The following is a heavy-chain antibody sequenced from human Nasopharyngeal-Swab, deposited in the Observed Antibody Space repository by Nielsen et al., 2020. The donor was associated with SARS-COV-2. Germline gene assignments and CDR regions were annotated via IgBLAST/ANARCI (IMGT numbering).Heavy chain of an antibody. V-gene: IGHV3-7*03. CDR2: IKQGGSEQ. CDR1: GFSVSSSY. CDR3: ARAGRHCDSGSCHPWGC. Sequence: GESLKISCTASGFSVSSSYMSWVRQAPGKGLEWVANIKQGGSEQFYVDSVKGRFTISRDDANNFLYLQMNSLRPEDTAVYYCARAGRHCDSGSCHPWGCWGRGTRVTVSS. D-gene: IGHD2-15*01. J-gene: IGHJ4*02.